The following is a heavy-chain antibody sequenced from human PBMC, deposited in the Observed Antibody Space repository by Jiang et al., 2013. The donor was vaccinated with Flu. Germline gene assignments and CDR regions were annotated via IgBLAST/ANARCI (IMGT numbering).Heavy chain of an antibody. CDR3: AGHSLGQAARGY. Sequence: GPGLVKPSETLSLTCTVSGGSISSYYWSWIRQPPGKGLEWIGYIYYSGSTNYNPSLKSRVTISVDTSKNQFSLKLSSVTAADTAVYYCAGHSLGQAARGYWGQGTLVTVSS. V-gene: IGHV4-59*08. CDR1: GGSISSYY. D-gene: IGHD6-6*01. CDR2: IYYSGST. J-gene: IGHJ4*02.